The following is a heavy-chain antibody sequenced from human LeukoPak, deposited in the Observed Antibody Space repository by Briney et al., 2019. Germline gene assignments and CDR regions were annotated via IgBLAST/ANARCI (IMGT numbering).Heavy chain of an antibody. CDR3: ARDRYYDPSYYYYYGMDV. CDR1: GFTFSSYD. CDR2: IGTAGDT. V-gene: IGHV3-13*01. Sequence: GGSLRLSCAASGFTFSSYDMHWVRQATGKGLEWVSAIGTAGDTYYPGSVKGRFTISRENAKNSLYLQMNSLRAGDTAVYYCARDRYYDPSYYYYYGMDVWGQGTTVTVSS. D-gene: IGHD3-3*01. J-gene: IGHJ6*02.